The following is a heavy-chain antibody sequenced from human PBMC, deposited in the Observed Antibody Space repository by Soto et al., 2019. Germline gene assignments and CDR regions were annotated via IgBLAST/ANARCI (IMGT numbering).Heavy chain of an antibody. D-gene: IGHD2-15*01. CDR3: ARGRVVVAATRLNWFDP. Sequence: SETLYLTCAVYGGSFSGYYWSWIRQPPGKGLEWIGEINHSGSTKYNPSLKSRVTISVDTSNNQFSLKLSSVTAADTAVYYCARGRVVVAATRLNWFDPWGQGTLVTVSS. CDR1: GGSFSGYY. J-gene: IGHJ5*02. CDR2: INHSGST. V-gene: IGHV4-34*01.